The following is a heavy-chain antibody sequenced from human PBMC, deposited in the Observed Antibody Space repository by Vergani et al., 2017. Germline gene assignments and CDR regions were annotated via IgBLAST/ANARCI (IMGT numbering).Heavy chain of an antibody. CDR3: ASSSSSGEYYY. CDR1: GYTFTYRY. D-gene: IGHD6-6*01. V-gene: IGHV1-45*02. J-gene: IGHJ4*02. Sequence: QVQLVQSGAEVKKPGASVKVSCKASGYTFTYRYLHWVRQAPGQALEWMGWITPFNGNTNYAQKFQDRVTITRDRSMSTAYMELSSLRSEDTAMYYCASSSSSGEYYYWGQGTLVTVSS. CDR2: ITPFNGNT.